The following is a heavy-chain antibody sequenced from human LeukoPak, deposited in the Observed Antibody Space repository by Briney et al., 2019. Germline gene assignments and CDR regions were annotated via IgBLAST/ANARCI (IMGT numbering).Heavy chain of an antibody. CDR1: GFTFSSYA. CDR3: AREGAVAKYYFDY. Sequence: GGSLRLSCAASGFTFSSYAMHWVRQAPGKGLEWVAVISYDGSNKYYADSVKGRFTISRDNSKNTLYLQMNSLRAEDTAVYYCAREGAVAKYYFDYWGQGTLVTVSS. V-gene: IGHV3-30-3*01. CDR2: ISYDGSNK. D-gene: IGHD6-19*01. J-gene: IGHJ4*02.